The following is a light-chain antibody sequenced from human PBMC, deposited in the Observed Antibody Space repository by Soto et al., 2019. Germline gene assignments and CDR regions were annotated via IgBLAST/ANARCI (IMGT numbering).Light chain of an antibody. V-gene: IGKV3-20*01. CDR1: QSVSSAY. Sequence: VLTQSPGTLSLSPGERATLSCRASQSVSSAYLAWYQQKPGQAPRLLIYGASSMASGIPDKFSGSGSGTDFILTISRLEPEDFAVYYCQQYGTSPLTFGGGTKLEIK. CDR2: GAS. CDR3: QQYGTSPLT. J-gene: IGKJ4*01.